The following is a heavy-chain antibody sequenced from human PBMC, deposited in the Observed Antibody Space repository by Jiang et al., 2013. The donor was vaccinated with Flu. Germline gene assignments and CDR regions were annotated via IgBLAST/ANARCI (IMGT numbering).Heavy chain of an antibody. CDR3: ARDPLDYYDSSGYYLFLAFDI. Sequence: SGAEVKKPGASVKVSCKASGYTFTSYGISWVRQAPGQGLEWMGWTSAYNGNTNYAQKPQGRVTMTTDTSTSTAYMELRSLRSDDTAVYYCARDPLDYYDSSGYYLFLAFDIWGQGTMVTVSS. CDR1: GYTFTSYG. D-gene: IGHD3-22*01. J-gene: IGHJ3*02. CDR2: TSAYNGNT. V-gene: IGHV1-18*01.